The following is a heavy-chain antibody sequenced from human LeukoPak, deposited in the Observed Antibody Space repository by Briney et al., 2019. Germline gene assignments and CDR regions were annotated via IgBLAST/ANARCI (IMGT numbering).Heavy chain of an antibody. CDR2: ISTSSTTI. CDR3: TRVAGYGDAVRWYFDL. V-gene: IGHV3-48*02. J-gene: IGHJ2*01. CDR1: GFTFSTYS. D-gene: IGHD4-17*01. Sequence: GGSLRLSCAASGFTFSTYSMNWVRHSPGKGLEWISHISTSSTTIYYADSVKGRFTISRDNAKNSLYLQMSSLGDEDTAIYYCTRVAGYGDAVRWYFDLWGRGTLVTVSS.